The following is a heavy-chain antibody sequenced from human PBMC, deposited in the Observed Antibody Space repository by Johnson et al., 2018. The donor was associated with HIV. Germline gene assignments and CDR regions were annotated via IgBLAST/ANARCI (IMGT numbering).Heavy chain of an antibody. CDR1: GFTVSTYY. Sequence: MQLVESGGGLIQPGGSLRLSCAASGFTVSTYYMTWVRQASGKGLELVSRINSDGSSTSYADSVKGRFTISRDNAKNTLYLQMDSLGAEDTAVYYCARDTDIVVVPARGDAFDIWGQGTMVTVSS. CDR2: INSDGSST. J-gene: IGHJ3*02. D-gene: IGHD2-2*01. V-gene: IGHV3-74*01. CDR3: ARDTDIVVVPARGDAFDI.